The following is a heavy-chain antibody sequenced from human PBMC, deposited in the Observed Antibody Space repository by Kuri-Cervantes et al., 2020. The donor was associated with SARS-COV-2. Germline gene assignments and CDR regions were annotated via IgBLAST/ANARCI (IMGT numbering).Heavy chain of an antibody. Sequence: GSLRLSCTVSGGSISSYYWSWIRQPAGKGLEWIGRIYYSGSTYYNPSLKSRVTISVDTSKNQFSLKLSSVTAADTAVYYCARANAPGWFDPWGQGTLVTVSS. V-gene: IGHV4-59*05. J-gene: IGHJ5*02. CDR3: ARANAPGWFDP. CDR2: IYYSGST. CDR1: GGSISSYY.